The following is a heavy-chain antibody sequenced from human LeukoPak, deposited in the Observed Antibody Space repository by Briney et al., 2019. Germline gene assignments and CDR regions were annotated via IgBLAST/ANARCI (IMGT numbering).Heavy chain of an antibody. Sequence: GGSLRLSCAASGFTFSYYTMHWVRQAPGKGLEYVSAISSNGGNTYYANSVKGRFTISRDNSKNTLYLQMGSLRTEDMAVYYCARGPSGWDAGDYWGQGTLVTVSS. CDR3: ARGPSGWDAGDY. CDR2: ISSNGGNT. J-gene: IGHJ4*02. V-gene: IGHV3-64*01. CDR1: GFTFSYYT. D-gene: IGHD6-19*01.